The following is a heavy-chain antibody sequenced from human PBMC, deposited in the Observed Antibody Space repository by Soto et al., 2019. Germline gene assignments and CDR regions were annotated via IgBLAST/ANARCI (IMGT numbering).Heavy chain of an antibody. CDR2: IKSHTDGGTT. D-gene: IGHD3-22*01. V-gene: IGHV3-15*01. CDR3: TTFYYDNEDY. J-gene: IGHJ4*02. Sequence: EVRLVESQGGLVKPGGSLRLSCTASGFTFNDAWMTWIRQAPGKGLEWVGRIKSHTDGGTTDYAAPVKGRFIISRDDSKSTFYLQMNSLKTEDTAVYYCTTFYYDNEDYWGQGTLVTVSS. CDR1: GFTFNDAW.